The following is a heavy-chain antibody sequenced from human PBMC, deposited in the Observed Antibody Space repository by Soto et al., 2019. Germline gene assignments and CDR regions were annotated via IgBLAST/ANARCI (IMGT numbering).Heavy chain of an antibody. CDR3: AKEDHRYSSSWYRVYAYYYYGMDV. J-gene: IGHJ6*02. D-gene: IGHD6-13*01. V-gene: IGHV3-9*01. Sequence: AGGSLSLSCAASGFTFDDYAMHWVGQAPGKGLEWVSGISWNSGSIGYADSVKGRFTISRDNAKNSLYLQMNSLRAEDTALYYCAKEDHRYSSSWYRVYAYYYYGMDVWGQGTTVTVSS. CDR1: GFTFDDYA. CDR2: ISWNSGSI.